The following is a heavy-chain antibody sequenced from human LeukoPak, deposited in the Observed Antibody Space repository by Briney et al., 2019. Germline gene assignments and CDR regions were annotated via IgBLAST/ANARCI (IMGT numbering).Heavy chain of an antibody. Sequence: ASVKVSCKTSGYTFTGDYLHWVRQAPGQGLEWMGWINTNSGVTKFAQRFQGRVTMTRDTSISTVYMELNRLRSDDTAVYFCARQDSSGYSLGYWGQGTLVTVSS. J-gene: IGHJ4*02. CDR2: INTNSGVT. D-gene: IGHD3-22*01. V-gene: IGHV1-2*02. CDR3: ARQDSSGYSLGY. CDR1: GYTFTGDY.